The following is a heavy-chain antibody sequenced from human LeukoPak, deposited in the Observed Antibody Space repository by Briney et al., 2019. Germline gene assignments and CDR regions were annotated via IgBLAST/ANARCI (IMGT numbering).Heavy chain of an antibody. CDR2: INPNSGGT. CDR3: ARWLAVTDERYYFDY. D-gene: IGHD2-21*02. V-gene: IGHV1-2*06. Sequence: ASVKVSCKASGYTFTDYYMHWVRQAPGQGLEWMGRINPNSGGTNYAQKFQGRVTMTRDTSISTAYMELSRLRSDDTAVYYCARWLAVTDERYYFDYWGQGTLVTVSS. CDR1: GYTFTDYY. J-gene: IGHJ4*02.